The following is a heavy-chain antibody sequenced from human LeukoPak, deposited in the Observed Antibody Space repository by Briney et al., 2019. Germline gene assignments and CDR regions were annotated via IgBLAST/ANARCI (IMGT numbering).Heavy chain of an antibody. CDR3: ARDYYDSSGYDAFDI. D-gene: IGHD3-22*01. CDR2: IYYSGST. J-gene: IGHJ3*02. Sequence: PSETLSLTCTVSGGSLRSYYWSWLRQPPGKGLEWIGYIYYSGSTNYNPSLTRRVTISVDTSKNQFSLKLSSVTAADTAVYYCARDYYDSSGYDAFDIWGQGTMVTVSS. V-gene: IGHV4-59*01. CDR1: GGSLRSYY.